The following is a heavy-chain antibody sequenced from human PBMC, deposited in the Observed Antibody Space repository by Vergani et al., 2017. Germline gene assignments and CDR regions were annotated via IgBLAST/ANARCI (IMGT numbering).Heavy chain of an antibody. V-gene: IGHV4-34*01. CDR2: INHSGST. Sequence: QVQLQQWGAGLLKPSETLSLTCAVYGGSFSGYYWSWIRQPPGKGLEWIGEINHSGSTNYNPSLKSRVTISVDTSKNQFSLKLSSVTAADTAVYYCASLGYSSGWYGRVRSLFDYWGQGTLVTVSS. CDR1: GGSFSGYY. D-gene: IGHD6-19*01. J-gene: IGHJ4*02. CDR3: ASLGYSSGWYGRVRSLFDY.